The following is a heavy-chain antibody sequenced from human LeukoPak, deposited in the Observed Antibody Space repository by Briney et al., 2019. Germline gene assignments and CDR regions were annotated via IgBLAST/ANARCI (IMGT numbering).Heavy chain of an antibody. CDR2: TYYSGST. CDR3: ARDNIEYSSSPGAFDI. J-gene: IGHJ3*02. CDR1: GGSISSYY. Sequence: PSETLSLTCTVSGGSISSYYWSWIRQPPGKGLEWIGYTYYSGSTNYNPSLKSRVTISVDTSKNQFSLKLSSVTAADTAVYYCARDNIEYSSSPGAFDIWAKGQWSPSLQ. D-gene: IGHD6-6*01. V-gene: IGHV4-59*01.